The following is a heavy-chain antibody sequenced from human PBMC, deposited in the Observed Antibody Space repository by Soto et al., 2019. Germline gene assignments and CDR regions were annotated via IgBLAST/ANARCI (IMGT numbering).Heavy chain of an antibody. CDR3: ARGPTMIVVVRMVDYGMDV. D-gene: IGHD3-22*01. CDR2: IIPIFGTE. Sequence: QVQLVQSGAEVKKPGSSVKVSCKASGGTFSSYAISWVRQAPGQGLEWMGGIIPIFGTENYEQKFQGRVNITADETTSTAYMELSSLRSEDTAVYYCARGPTMIVVVRMVDYGMDVWGQGTTVTVSS. V-gene: IGHV1-69*01. CDR1: GGTFSSYA. J-gene: IGHJ6*02.